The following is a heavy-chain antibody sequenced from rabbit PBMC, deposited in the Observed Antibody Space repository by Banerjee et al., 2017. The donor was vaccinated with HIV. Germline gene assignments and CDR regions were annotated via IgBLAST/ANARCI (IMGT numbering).Heavy chain of an antibody. CDR2: IYVGSSENT. J-gene: IGHJ4*01. CDR3: ARAGASDSEYMAFNL. D-gene: IGHD1-1*01. V-gene: IGHV1S45*01. Sequence: QEQLEESGGDLVKPEGSLTLTCTASGFSFSSSYWICWVRQAPGKGLEWIACIYVGSSENTYYASWAKGRFTVSKTSSTTVTLQMTSLTAADTATYFCARAGASDSEYMAFNLWGPGTLVTVS. CDR1: GFSFSSSYW.